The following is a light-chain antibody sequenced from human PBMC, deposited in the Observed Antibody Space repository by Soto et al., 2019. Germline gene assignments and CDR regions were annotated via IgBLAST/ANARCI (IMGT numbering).Light chain of an antibody. CDR2: SNN. CDR3: AAWDDSLNGRV. Sequence: QSVLTQPPSASGTPGQRVTISCSGSSSNIGRNTVNWYQQFPGTAPKVLIYSNNQRPSGVPDRFSGSKSGTSASLAISGLQSEDEADYYCAAWDDSLNGRVFGGGTKLTVL. V-gene: IGLV1-44*01. J-gene: IGLJ3*02. CDR1: SSNIGRNT.